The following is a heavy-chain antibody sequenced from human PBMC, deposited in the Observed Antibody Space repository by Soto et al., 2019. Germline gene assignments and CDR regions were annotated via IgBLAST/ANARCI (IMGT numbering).Heavy chain of an antibody. CDR1: GFSLSTGGVG. V-gene: IGHV2-5*02. CDR3: AHSRCGGDCLQFYSSHYSYGMDV. D-gene: IGHD2-21*02. CDR2: IYWDDDK. Sequence: QITLKESGPALVKPTQTLTLTCTISGFSLSTGGVGVGWIRQPPGKALEWLALIYWDDDKRYSPSLRSRLTIPSDTSNTPVVLPMTNIDPVDPATYYCAHSRCGGDCLQFYSSHYSYGMDVWGQGTTVTVSS. J-gene: IGHJ6*02.